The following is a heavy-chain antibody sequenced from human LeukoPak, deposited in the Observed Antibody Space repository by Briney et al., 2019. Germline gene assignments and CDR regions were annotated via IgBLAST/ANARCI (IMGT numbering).Heavy chain of an antibody. Sequence: GGSLRLSCAASGFTFSSYALSWVRQAPGKGLEWFSAISGGSGSSTYYAGAVKGRFTISRDNSKTTLYLEMNSLRADDTAVYYCAKGSSSGWPYFFDNWGQGTLVTVSS. D-gene: IGHD6-19*01. V-gene: IGHV3-23*01. J-gene: IGHJ4*02. CDR2: ISGGSGSST. CDR1: GFTFSSYA. CDR3: AKGSSSGWPYFFDN.